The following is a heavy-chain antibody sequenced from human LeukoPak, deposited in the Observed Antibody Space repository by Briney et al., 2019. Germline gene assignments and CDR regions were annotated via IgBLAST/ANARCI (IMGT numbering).Heavy chain of an antibody. Sequence: ASVKVSCKASGYTFTSYGISWVRQAPGQGLEWMGWISAYNGNTNYAQKLPGRVTMTTDTSTSTAYMELRSLRSDDTAVYYCARASPREPQGWFDPRGQGTLVTVSS. CDR2: ISAYNGNT. CDR1: GYTFTSYG. CDR3: ARASPREPQGWFDP. V-gene: IGHV1-18*01. D-gene: IGHD1-26*01. J-gene: IGHJ5*02.